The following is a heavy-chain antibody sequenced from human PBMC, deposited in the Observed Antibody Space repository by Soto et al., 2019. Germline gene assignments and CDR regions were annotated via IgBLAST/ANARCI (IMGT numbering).Heavy chain of an antibody. Sequence: ASVKVSCKASGYTFTGYAMHWVRQAPGQRLEWMGWINAGNGNTKYSQKFQGRVTITRDTSTSTAYMELRSLRSDDTAVYYCVRDVPLRWYGDPTGYWGRETLVTVSS. D-gene: IGHD3-10*01. J-gene: IGHJ4*02. CDR2: INAGNGNT. CDR1: GYTFTGYA. CDR3: VRDVPLRWYGDPTGY. V-gene: IGHV1-3*01.